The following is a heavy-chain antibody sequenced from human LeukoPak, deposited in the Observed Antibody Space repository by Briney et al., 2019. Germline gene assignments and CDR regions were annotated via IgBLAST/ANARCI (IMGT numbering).Heavy chain of an antibody. CDR1: GGSFSGYY. J-gene: IGHJ5*02. Sequence: HPSETLSLTCAVYGGSFSGYYWSWIRQPPGKGLEWIGEINHSGSTNYNPSLKSRVTISVDTSKNQFSLKLSSVTAADTAVYYCARVISYRDGYKTWGQGTLVTVSS. CDR2: INHSGST. CDR3: ARVISYRDGYKT. V-gene: IGHV4-34*01. D-gene: IGHD5-24*01.